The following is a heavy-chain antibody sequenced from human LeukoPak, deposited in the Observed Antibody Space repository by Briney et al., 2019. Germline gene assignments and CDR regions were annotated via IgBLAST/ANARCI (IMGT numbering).Heavy chain of an antibody. Sequence: PGGSLRLSCAASGFTFSSYAMTWVRQAPGEGLEWVSSISGSGEFTDYADSVKGRFTISRDNPENTVYLQMSSLRVDDTATYFCAKVGYGDLDHWGQGVLVPVSS. D-gene: IGHD4-17*01. CDR2: ISGSGEFT. CDR3: AKVGYGDLDH. CDR1: GFTFSSYA. V-gene: IGHV3-23*01. J-gene: IGHJ4*02.